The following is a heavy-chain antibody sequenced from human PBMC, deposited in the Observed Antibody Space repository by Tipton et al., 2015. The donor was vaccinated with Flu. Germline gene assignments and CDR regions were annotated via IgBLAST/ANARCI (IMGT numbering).Heavy chain of an antibody. CDR3: ASAGIAGAGTDWFDP. CDR2: INPSGGST. V-gene: IGHV1-46*01. Sequence: QLVQSGAEVKKPGASVKVSCKASGYTFTSYYMHWVRQAPGQGLEWMGIINPSGGSTSYAQKFQGRVTMTRDTSTSTVYMELSSLRSEDTAVYYCASAGIAGAGTDWFDPWGQGTLVTVSS. D-gene: IGHD6-19*01. J-gene: IGHJ5*02. CDR1: GYTFTSYY.